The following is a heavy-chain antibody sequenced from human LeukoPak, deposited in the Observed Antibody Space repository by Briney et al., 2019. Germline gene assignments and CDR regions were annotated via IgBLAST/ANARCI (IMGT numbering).Heavy chain of an antibody. Sequence: GGSLRLSCAGSGFTFSIHAMSWVRQAPGKGLEWVSTIGGGDTYYADSVKGRFTISRYDSQSTVHLQMNSLRAEDTAVYYCAKDWIPYNRVFDCFNFWGQGTLVTVSS. J-gene: IGHJ4*02. CDR2: IGGGDT. D-gene: IGHD1-1*01. V-gene: IGHV3-23*01. CDR3: AKDWIPYNRVFDCFNF. CDR1: GFTFSIHA.